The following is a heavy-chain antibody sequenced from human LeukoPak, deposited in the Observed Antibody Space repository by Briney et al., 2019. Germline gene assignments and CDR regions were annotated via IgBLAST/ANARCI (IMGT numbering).Heavy chain of an antibody. J-gene: IGHJ4*02. CDR1: GGSFSGYY. D-gene: IGHD3-3*01. CDR2: INHSGST. V-gene: IGHV4-34*01. Sequence: SETLPLTCAVYGGSFSGYYWSWIRQPPGKGLEWIGEINHSGSTNDNPSLKSRVTISVDTSKNQFSLKLSSVTAADTAVYYCARQKDDCWSGYQDYWGQGTLVTVSS. CDR3: ARQKDDCWSGYQDY.